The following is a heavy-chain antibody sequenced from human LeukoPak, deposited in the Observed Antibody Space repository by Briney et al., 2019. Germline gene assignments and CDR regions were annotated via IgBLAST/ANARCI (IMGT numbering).Heavy chain of an antibody. D-gene: IGHD3-9*01. V-gene: IGHV1-3*01. Sequence: ASVKVSCKASGYTFTSYAMHWVRQAPGQRLEWMGWIDAGNGNTKYSQKFQGRVTITRDTSASTAYMELSSLRSEDTAVYYCARDSYDILTGYPSYFDLWGRGTLVTVSS. CDR2: IDAGNGNT. CDR3: ARDSYDILTGYPSYFDL. J-gene: IGHJ2*01. CDR1: GYTFTSYA.